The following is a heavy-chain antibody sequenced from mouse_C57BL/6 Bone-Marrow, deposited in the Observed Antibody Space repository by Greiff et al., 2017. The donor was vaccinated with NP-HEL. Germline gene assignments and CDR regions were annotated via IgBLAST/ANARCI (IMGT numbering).Heavy chain of an antibody. Sequence: QVQLQQPGAELVKPGASVKVSCKASGYTFTSYWMHWVKQRPGQGLEWIGRIHPSDSDTNYNQKFKGKATLTVDKSSSTAYMQLSSLTSEDSAVYYCAISIRDYGSSYYAMDYWGQGTSVTVSS. D-gene: IGHD1-1*01. J-gene: IGHJ4*01. CDR2: IHPSDSDT. CDR3: AISIRDYGSSYYAMDY. V-gene: IGHV1-74*01. CDR1: GYTFTSYW.